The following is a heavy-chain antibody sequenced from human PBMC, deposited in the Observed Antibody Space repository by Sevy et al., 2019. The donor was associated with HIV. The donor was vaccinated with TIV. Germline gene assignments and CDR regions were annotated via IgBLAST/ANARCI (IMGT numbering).Heavy chain of an antibody. J-gene: IGHJ4*02. CDR3: AGDNAGCSCYS. CDR2: IYYNGHI. CDR1: GGSITSLY. Sequence: SETLSLTCTVSGGSITSLYWNWIRQPPGKGLEWIANIYYNGHINYNPSLKSRVTLSLDTSKNQCSLRLSSVTAADTAMYYCAGDNAGCSCYSWGQGTLVTVSS. V-gene: IGHV4-59*11. D-gene: IGHD2-15*01.